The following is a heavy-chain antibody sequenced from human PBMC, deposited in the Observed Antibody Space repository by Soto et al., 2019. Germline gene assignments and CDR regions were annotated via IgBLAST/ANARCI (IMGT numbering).Heavy chain of an antibody. Sequence: AASVKVSCKASGYTFTSYGISWVRQAPGQGLEWMGWISAYNGNTNYAQKLQGRVTMTTDTSTSTAYMELRSLRSDDTAVYYCARASTPSSGWYPGGYWGQGTLVTVSS. J-gene: IGHJ4*02. V-gene: IGHV1-18*01. CDR3: ARASTPSSGWYPGGY. CDR1: GYTFTSYG. D-gene: IGHD6-19*01. CDR2: ISAYNGNT.